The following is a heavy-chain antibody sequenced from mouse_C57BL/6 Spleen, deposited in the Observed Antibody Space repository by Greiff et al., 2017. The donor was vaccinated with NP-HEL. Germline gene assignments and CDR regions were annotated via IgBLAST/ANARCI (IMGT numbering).Heavy chain of an antibody. Sequence: QVQLQQPGAELVKPGASVKLSCKASGYTFTSYWMQWVKQRPGQGLEWIGEIDPSDSYTNYNHKFKGKATLTVDTSSSTAYMQLSSLTSEDSAVYYCARSTTVVAPDYWGQGTTLTVSS. V-gene: IGHV1-50*01. D-gene: IGHD1-1*01. CDR3: ARSTTVVAPDY. CDR2: IDPSDSYT. CDR1: GYTFTSYW. J-gene: IGHJ2*01.